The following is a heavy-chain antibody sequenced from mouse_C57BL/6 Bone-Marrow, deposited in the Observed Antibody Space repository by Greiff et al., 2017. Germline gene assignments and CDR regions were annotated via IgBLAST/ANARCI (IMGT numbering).Heavy chain of an antibody. Sequence: EVKLVESGGGLVQSGRSLRLSCATSGFTFSDFYMEWVRQAPGKGLEWIAASRNKANDYTTEYSASVKGRFIDSRDTSQSIIYLQMNALRAGDSAIYYGARGAYGCWYLDVWDTGTTVTDSS. V-gene: IGHV7-1*01. J-gene: IGHJ1*03. CDR1: GFTFSDFY. CDR2: SRNKANDYTT. CDR3: ARGAYGCWYLDV. D-gene: IGHD2-2*01.